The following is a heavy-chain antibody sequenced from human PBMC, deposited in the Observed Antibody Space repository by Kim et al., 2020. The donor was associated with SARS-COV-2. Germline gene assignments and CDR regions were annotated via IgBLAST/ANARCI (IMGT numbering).Heavy chain of an antibody. CDR3: ARGHRSWNYDRPSDWFDP. V-gene: IGHV4-34*01. J-gene: IGHJ5*02. CDR1: GGSFSGYY. CDR2: INHSGST. D-gene: IGHD1-7*01. Sequence: SETLSLTCAVYGGSFSGYYWSWIRQPPGKGLEWIGEINHSGSTNYNPSLKSRVTISVDTSKNQFSLKLSSVTAADTAVYYCARGHRSWNYDRPSDWFDPWGQGTLVTVSS.